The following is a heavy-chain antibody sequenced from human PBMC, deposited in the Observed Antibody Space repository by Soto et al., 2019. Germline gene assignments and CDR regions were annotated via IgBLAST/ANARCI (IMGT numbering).Heavy chain of an antibody. V-gene: IGHV1-46*01. CDR2: INPSGGST. CDR3: ARGLIYDSSGYYFDY. J-gene: IGHJ4*02. D-gene: IGHD3-22*01. Sequence: GASVKVSCKSSGYTFTSYYMHWVRQAPGQGLEWMGIINPSGGSTRYAQKFQGRVTMTRDTSTSTVYMELSSLRSEDTAVYYCARGLIYDSSGYYFDYWGQGTLVTVSS. CDR1: GYTFTSYY.